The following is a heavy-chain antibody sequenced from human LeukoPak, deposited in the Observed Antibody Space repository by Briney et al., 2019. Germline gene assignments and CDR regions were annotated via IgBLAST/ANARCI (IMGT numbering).Heavy chain of an antibody. CDR2: INPSNGYT. Sequence: GASVKVSCKASGGTFSSYAISWVRQAPGQGLEWMGIINPSNGYTTYAQKFQGRVTMTRDTSTSTVYMELSSLRSEDTAVYYCARLAVAQTGLFDYWGQGTLVTVSS. J-gene: IGHJ4*02. CDR3: ARLAVAQTGLFDY. CDR1: GGTFSSYA. D-gene: IGHD6-19*01. V-gene: IGHV1-46*01.